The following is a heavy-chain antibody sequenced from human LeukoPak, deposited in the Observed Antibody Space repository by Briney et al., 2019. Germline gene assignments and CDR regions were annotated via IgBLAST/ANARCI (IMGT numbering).Heavy chain of an antibody. CDR1: GGSFSGYY. J-gene: IGHJ3*02. Sequence: PSETLSLTCAVYGGSFSGYYWSWIRQPPGKGLEWIGEINHSGSTNYNPSLKSRVTISVDTSKNQFSLKLSSVTAADTAVYYCARGQIPRKNAFDIWGQGTMVTVSS. CDR3: ARGQIPRKNAFDI. V-gene: IGHV4-34*01. CDR2: INHSGST.